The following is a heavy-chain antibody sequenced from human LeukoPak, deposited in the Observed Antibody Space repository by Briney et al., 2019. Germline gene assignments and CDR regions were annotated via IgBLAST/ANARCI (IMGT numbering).Heavy chain of an antibody. D-gene: IGHD3-3*01. J-gene: IGHJ5*02. CDR3: ARTYYDFWSGYYSKFGRYNWFDP. Sequence: SETLSLTCTVSGGSISSGGHYWSWVRQHPGKGLEWIGYIYYTGRINYNPSLKSRVTISVDTSKNQFSLKLSSVTAADTAVYYCARTYYDFWSGYYSKFGRYNWFDPWGQGTLVTVSS. V-gene: IGHV4-31*03. CDR1: GGSISSGGHY. CDR2: IYYTGRI.